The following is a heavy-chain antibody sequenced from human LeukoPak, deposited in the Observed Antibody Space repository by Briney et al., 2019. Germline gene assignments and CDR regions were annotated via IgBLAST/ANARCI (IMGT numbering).Heavy chain of an antibody. J-gene: IGHJ4*02. Sequence: SATLSLTCAVYGGSFSGYYWSWIRQPPVKGLEWIGEINHSGSTNYNPSLKSRVTISVDTSKNQFSLKLSSVTAADTAVYYCARRSRRGLGYDSSGYYYVGYFDYWGQGTLVTVSS. CDR2: INHSGST. D-gene: IGHD3-22*01. CDR3: ARRSRRGLGYDSSGYYYVGYFDY. V-gene: IGHV4-34*01. CDR1: GGSFSGYY.